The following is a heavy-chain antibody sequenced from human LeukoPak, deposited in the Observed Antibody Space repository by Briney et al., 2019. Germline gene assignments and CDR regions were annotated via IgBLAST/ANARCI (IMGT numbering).Heavy chain of an antibody. J-gene: IGHJ4*02. V-gene: IGHV3-23*01. Sequence: QPGRSLRLSCAASGFTFSSYGMHWVRQAPGKGLEWVSGISGSGDNTYYADSVKGRFTISRDNSKNTLYVQVNSLGTEDTAAYYCAKGSYYDSSGSFYFDYWGQGTLVTVSS. D-gene: IGHD3-22*01. CDR1: GFTFSSYG. CDR2: ISGSGDNT. CDR3: AKGSYYDSSGSFYFDY.